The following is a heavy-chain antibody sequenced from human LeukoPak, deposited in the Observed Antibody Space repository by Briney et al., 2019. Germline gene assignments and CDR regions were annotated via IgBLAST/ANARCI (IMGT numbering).Heavy chain of an antibody. V-gene: IGHV5-51*01. CDR1: GYSFTNYW. Sequence: GESLKISCKGSGYSFTNYWIGWVRQMPGKGLEWMGIIYPGDSDTRYSPSFQGQVTISADKSICTAYLQWSSLKASDTAMYYCARPQDFGLTGMNAFDIWGQGTMVTVSS. J-gene: IGHJ3*02. CDR3: ARPQDFGLTGMNAFDI. CDR2: IYPGDSDT. D-gene: IGHD7-27*01.